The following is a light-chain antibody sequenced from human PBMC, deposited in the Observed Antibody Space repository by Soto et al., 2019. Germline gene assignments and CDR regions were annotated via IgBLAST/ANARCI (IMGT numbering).Light chain of an antibody. Sequence: QSVLTKSPSASASLGASVKLTCTLSSGHNTYAIAWHQQQPEKGPRYLMKLNSDGSHSKGDGIPDRFSGSSSGAERYLTISSLQSEDEADYYCQTWGTGSWVFGGGTKLTVL. V-gene: IGLV4-69*01. CDR1: SGHNTYA. CDR2: LNSDGSH. CDR3: QTWGTGSWV. J-gene: IGLJ3*02.